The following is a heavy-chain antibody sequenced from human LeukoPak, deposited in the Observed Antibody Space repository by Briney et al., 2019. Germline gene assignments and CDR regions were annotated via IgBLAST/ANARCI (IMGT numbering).Heavy chain of an antibody. D-gene: IGHD3-10*01. CDR1: GYSFTSYW. CDR3: ARKKHVGTCFVS. CDR2: IYPGDSDT. J-gene: IGHJ4*02. Sequence: GESLKISCKGSGYSFTSYWIGWVRQMPREGLEWMGIIYPGDSDTKYSPSFQGQVTISADTSISTAYLQWSSLKAADTAMYYCARKKHVGTCFVSWGQGTLVTVSS. V-gene: IGHV5-51*01.